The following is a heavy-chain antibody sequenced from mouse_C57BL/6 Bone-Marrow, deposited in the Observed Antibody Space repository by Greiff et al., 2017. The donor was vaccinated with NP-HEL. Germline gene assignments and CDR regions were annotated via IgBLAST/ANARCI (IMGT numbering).Heavy chain of an antibody. V-gene: IGHV1-81*01. CDR1: GYTFTSYG. D-gene: IGHD1-1*01. J-gene: IGHJ2*01. CDR2: IYPRSGNT. CDR3: ARTFTTVVPYYFDY. Sequence: QVQLQQSGAELARPGASVKLSCKASGYTFTSYGISWVKQRTGQGLEWIGEIYPRSGNTYYNEKFKGKATLTADKSSSTAYMELRSLTSEDSAVYFCARTFTTVVPYYFDYWGQGTTLTVSS.